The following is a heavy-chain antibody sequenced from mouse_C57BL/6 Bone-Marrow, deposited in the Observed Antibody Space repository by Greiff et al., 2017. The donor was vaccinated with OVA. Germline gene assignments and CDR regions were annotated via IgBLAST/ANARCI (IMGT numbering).Heavy chain of an antibody. Sequence: QVQLQQSGAELVRPGASVKLSCKASGYTFTDYYINWVKQRPGQGLEWIARIYPGSGNTYYNEKFKGKATLTAEKSSSTAYMQLSSLTSEDSAVYFCARKGITTVVATEYFDVWGTGTTVTVSS. CDR1: GYTFTDYY. V-gene: IGHV1-76*01. CDR2: IYPGSGNT. D-gene: IGHD1-1*01. CDR3: ARKGITTVVATEYFDV. J-gene: IGHJ1*03.